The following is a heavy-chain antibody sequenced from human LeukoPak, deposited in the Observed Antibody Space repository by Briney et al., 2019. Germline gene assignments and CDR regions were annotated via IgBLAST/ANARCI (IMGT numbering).Heavy chain of an antibody. J-gene: IGHJ4*02. D-gene: IGHD2-15*01. V-gene: IGHV4-59*08. CDR2: IYYGGSP. CDR3: ARSPDILVVVAATPDYFDY. Sequence: PSETLSFTCSVSGGSISSKYWSWIRQPPGKGLEWIGYIYYGGSPHYNPSLKTRVSISVDTSKNQFSLNLNSVTAADTAVYYCARSPDILVVVAATPDYFDYWGQGILVAVSS. CDR1: GGSISSKY.